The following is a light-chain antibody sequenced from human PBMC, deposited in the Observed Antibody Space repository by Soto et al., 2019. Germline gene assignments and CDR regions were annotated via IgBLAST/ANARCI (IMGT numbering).Light chain of an antibody. J-gene: IGLJ1*01. V-gene: IGLV2-14*01. CDR2: EVS. CDR1: SSDVGGYHY. CDR3: SPYTSRSTRV. Sequence: QSTLTHHASFRGSPGQTITISSTETSSDVGGYHYVSWYQQYPGKAPKLMIYEVSNRPSGVSNRFSGSKSGNTASLTISGLQAEDEADYYCSPYTSRSTRVFGTGTKVTVL.